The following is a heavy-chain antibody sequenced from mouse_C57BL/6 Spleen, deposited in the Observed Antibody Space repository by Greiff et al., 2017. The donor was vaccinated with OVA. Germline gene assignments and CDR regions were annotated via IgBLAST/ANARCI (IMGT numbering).Heavy chain of an antibody. J-gene: IGHJ2*01. Sequence: EVHLVESGGGLVKPGGSLKLSCAASGFTFSDYGMHWVRQAPEKGLEWVAYISSGSSTIYYAATVKGRFTISRDNAKNALFLQMTSLRSEDTAMDYCASAKITTVVATHWGQGTTLTVSS. CDR1: GFTFSDYG. CDR2: ISSGSSTI. CDR3: ASAKITTVVATH. D-gene: IGHD1-1*01. V-gene: IGHV5-17*01.